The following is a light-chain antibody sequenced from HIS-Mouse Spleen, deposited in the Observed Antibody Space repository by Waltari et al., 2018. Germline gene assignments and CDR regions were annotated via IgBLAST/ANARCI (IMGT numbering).Light chain of an antibody. CDR2: KAS. V-gene: IGKV1-5*03. J-gene: IGKJ1*01. Sequence: DIQMTQSPSTLSASVGDRVTITCRASQGISSGLAWYQQKPGKAPKLLIYKASSLESGVPSRFSGSGSGTKFTLTISSLQPDDFATYYCQQYNSYPWTFGQGTKVEIK. CDR3: QQYNSYPWT. CDR1: QGISSG.